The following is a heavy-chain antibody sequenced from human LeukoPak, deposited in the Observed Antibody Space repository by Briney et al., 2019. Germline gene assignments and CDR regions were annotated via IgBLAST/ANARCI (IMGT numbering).Heavy chain of an antibody. CDR1: GFTFSSYG. J-gene: IGHJ1*01. D-gene: IGHD3-10*01. Sequence: GGSLRLSCAASGFTFSSYGMHWVRQAPGKGLEWVAVISYDGSNKYYADSVKGRFTISRDNSKNTLYLQMNSLRAEDTAVYFCARVSGLGMNEYLQHWGQGTLVTVSS. CDR2: ISYDGSNK. CDR3: ARVSGLGMNEYLQH. V-gene: IGHV3-30*03.